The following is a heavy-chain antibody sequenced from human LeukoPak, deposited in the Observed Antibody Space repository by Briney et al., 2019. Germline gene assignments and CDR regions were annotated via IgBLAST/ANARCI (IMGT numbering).Heavy chain of an antibody. D-gene: IGHD3-10*01. CDR3: AKDSSHYYGSGSYRSYYGMDV. V-gene: IGHV3-9*01. J-gene: IGHJ6*02. CDR1: GFTFDDYA. CDR2: ISWNSGSI. Sequence: HTGGSLRLSCAASGFTFDDYAMHWVRQAPGKGLEWVSGISWNSGSIGYADSVKGRFTISRDNAKNSLYLQMNSLRAEDTALYYCAKDSSHYYGSGSYRSYYGMDVWGQGTTVTVSS.